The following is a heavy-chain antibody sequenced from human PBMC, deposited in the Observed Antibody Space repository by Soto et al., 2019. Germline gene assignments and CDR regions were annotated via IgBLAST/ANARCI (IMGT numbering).Heavy chain of an antibody. V-gene: IGHV3-30*04. D-gene: IGHD5-18*01. Sequence: RRLSCEVTGFTFRNYAMQWVRQAPGKGLEWVAVISHDGSSQYYADSMRGRFTISRDNSKTTLYLEINSLRTDDTAIYYCAKATSAYTYGYFDFWGQGTVVTVSS. CDR2: ISHDGSSQ. CDR1: GFTFRNYA. J-gene: IGHJ4*02. CDR3: AKATSAYTYGYFDF.